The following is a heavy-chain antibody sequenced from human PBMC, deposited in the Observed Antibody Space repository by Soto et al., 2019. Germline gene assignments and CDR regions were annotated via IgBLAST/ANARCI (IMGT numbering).Heavy chain of an antibody. D-gene: IGHD3-9*01. CDR3: ARGYSEHFDWLNDYYYYYMDV. J-gene: IGHJ6*03. Sequence: ASVKVSCKASGYTLTSYGISWVRQAPGQGLEWMGWISAYNGNTNYAQKLQGRVTMTTDTSTSTAYMELRSLRSDDTAVYYCARGYSEHFDWLNDYYYYYMDVWGKGTTVTVSS. CDR2: ISAYNGNT. V-gene: IGHV1-18*01. CDR1: GYTLTSYG.